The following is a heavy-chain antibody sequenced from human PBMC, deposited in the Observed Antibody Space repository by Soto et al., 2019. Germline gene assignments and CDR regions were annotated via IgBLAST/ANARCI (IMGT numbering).Heavy chain of an antibody. CDR2: VSFDGSNK. D-gene: IGHD1-20*01. CDR3: ASDQTGITTTGGGRIDH. Sequence: QDQLVESGGGVVQPGRSLRLSCAASGFTFGTHAMHWVRQAPGKGLECVAIVSFDGSNKYYADSVKGRFTISRDNSKNTLYLQMSGLTPEDTAVYYCASDQTGITTTGGGRIDHWGQGTLVTVSS. CDR1: GFTFGTHA. V-gene: IGHV3-30-3*01. J-gene: IGHJ4*02.